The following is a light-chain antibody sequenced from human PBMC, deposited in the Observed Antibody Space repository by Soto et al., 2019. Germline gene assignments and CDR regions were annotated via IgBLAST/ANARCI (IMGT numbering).Light chain of an antibody. V-gene: IGKV3-15*01. J-gene: IGKJ5*01. CDR2: GAS. CDR1: QSVSSN. Sequence: ERVMTQAPATLSVSQGERATLSCRASQSVSSNLAWYQQKPGQAPRLLIYGASTRATGIPARFSGSGSGTEFTLTISSLQSEDFAVYYCQQYNNWYTFGQGTRLEIK. CDR3: QQYNNWYT.